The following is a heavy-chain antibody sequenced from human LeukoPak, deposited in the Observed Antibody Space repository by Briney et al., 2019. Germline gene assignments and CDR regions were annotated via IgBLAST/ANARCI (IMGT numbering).Heavy chain of an antibody. J-gene: IGHJ4*02. CDR3: ARDLGSGKYYSYFDY. Sequence: SETLSLTCTVSGGSVSNYYWSWVRQPPGKGLEWVVYIYYSGTTSYNPSLKSRLTISVDTSKNQFSLKLSSVTAADTAVYYCARDLGSGKYYSYFDYRGQGTLVTVSS. D-gene: IGHD1-26*01. CDR1: GGSVSNYY. V-gene: IGHV4-59*02. CDR2: IYYSGTT.